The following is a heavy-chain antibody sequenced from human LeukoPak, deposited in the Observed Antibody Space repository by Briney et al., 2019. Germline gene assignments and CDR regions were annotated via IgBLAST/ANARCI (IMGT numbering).Heavy chain of an antibody. D-gene: IGHD3-22*01. CDR3: AMIKEG. CDR1: GFTFSNNW. J-gene: IGHJ4*02. Sequence: GGSLRLSSAASGFTFSNNWMHWVRHAPGKGLVWVSRINSDGRTTTYADSVKGRFTISRDNAKNTLYLQMNSLRAGDTAVYYCAMIKEGWGQGTLVTVSS. CDR2: INSDGRTT. V-gene: IGHV3-74*01.